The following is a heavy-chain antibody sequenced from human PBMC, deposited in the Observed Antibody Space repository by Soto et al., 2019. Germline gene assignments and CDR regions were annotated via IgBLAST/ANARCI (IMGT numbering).Heavy chain of an antibody. D-gene: IGHD4-4*01. CDR2: ISSSSSYI. J-gene: IGHJ6*02. CDR1: GFTFSSYS. V-gene: IGHV3-21*01. Sequence: GGSLRLSCAASGFTFSSYSMNWVRQAPGKGLVWVSSISSSSSYIYYADSVKGRFTISRDNAKNSLYLQMNSLRAEDTAVYYCAGTRIECYNNNYYCYWMDVLGQGTTVTVSS. CDR3: AGTRIECYNNNYYCYWMDV.